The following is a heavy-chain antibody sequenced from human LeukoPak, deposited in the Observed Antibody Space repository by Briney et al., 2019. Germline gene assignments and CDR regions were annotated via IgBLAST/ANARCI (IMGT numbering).Heavy chain of an antibody. V-gene: IGHV1-69*01. D-gene: IGHD3-9*01. CDR3: ARERGSDILTGSGLDY. CDR2: ITPIFGTA. J-gene: IGHJ4*02. CDR1: GGTFSSYA. Sequence: SVKVSCKASGGTFSSYAISWVRQAPGQGLEWMGGITPIFGTANYAQKFQGRVTITADESTSTAYMELSSLRSEDTAVYYCARERGSDILTGSGLDYWGQGTLVTVSS.